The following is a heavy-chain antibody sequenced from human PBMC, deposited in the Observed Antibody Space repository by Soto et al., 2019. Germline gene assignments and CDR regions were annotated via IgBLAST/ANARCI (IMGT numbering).Heavy chain of an antibody. Sequence: PSETLSLTCAVYGGSFSGYYWTWIRQPPGTGLEWIGEINHSGSTNYNPSLKSRVTISVDTSKNQFSLKLTSVTAADTAVYYCARDKITGRFDFWGQGTPVTGSS. CDR3: ARDKITGRFDF. CDR2: INHSGST. V-gene: IGHV4-34*01. D-gene: IGHD2-8*02. J-gene: IGHJ4*02. CDR1: GGSFSGYY.